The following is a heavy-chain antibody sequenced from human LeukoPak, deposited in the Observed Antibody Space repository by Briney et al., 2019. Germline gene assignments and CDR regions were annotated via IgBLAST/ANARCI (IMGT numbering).Heavy chain of an antibody. Sequence: GGSLRLSCTTSGFTFSTYGMAWVRQAPGKGLEWVSSISDSGANRHYADSVKGRLTHSRDSSNNTLYLHMDRLRVDDTAVYFCAKRGGYDYGSHFDHWGQGALVTVSA. J-gene: IGHJ4*02. CDR1: GFTFSTYG. V-gene: IGHV3-23*01. CDR2: ISDSGANR. D-gene: IGHD5-18*01. CDR3: AKRGGYDYGSHFDH.